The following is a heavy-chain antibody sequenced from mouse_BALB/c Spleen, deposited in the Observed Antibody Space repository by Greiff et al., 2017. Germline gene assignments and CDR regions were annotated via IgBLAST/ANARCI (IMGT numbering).Heavy chain of an antibody. J-gene: IGHJ4*01. CDR1: GFTFSDYY. D-gene: IGHD1-1*02. Sequence: EVQLVESGGGLVKPGGSLKLSCAASGFTFSDYYMYWVRQTPEKRLEWVATISDGGSYTYYPDSVKGRFTISRDNAKNNLYLQMSSLKSEDTAMYYCARGDYGPMDYWGQGTSVTVSS. CDR3: ARGDYGPMDY. CDR2: ISDGGSYT. V-gene: IGHV5-4*02.